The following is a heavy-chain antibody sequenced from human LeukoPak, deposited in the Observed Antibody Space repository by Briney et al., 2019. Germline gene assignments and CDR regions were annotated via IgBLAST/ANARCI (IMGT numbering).Heavy chain of an antibody. CDR2: ISYSGIT. V-gene: IGHV4-39*01. D-gene: IGHD2-2*01. CDR3: ARHNDYASLMDV. J-gene: IGHJ6*02. CDR1: GVSFTTSGYY. Sequence: SETLSLICTVFGVSFTTSGYYGAWVRQPPGRGLERIGSISYSGITYYKPSLRGRVTISGDTAKNQFSLKLSSVTAADTAVYYCARHNDYASLMDVWGQGTTVTVSS.